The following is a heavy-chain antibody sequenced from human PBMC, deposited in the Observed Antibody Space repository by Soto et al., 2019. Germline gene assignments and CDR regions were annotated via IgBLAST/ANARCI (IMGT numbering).Heavy chain of an antibody. CDR3: AKGSYSGVYSDFDY. D-gene: IGHD1-26*01. CDR2: ISYDGSNK. J-gene: IGHJ4*02. V-gene: IGHV3-30*18. CDR1: GFTFRSYD. Sequence: LRLSCAASGFTFRSYDMYWVRQAPGKGLEWVAVISYDGSNKYYADSVKGRFTLSRDNSKNTLYLQMNSLRAGDTAVYYCAKGSYSGVYSDFDYWGQGTLVTVSS.